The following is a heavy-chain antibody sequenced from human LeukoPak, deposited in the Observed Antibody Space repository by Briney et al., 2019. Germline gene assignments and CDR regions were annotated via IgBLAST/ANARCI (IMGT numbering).Heavy chain of an antibody. Sequence: PSETLSLTCSVSGDSISYFYWSWIRQAAGKGLEWIGRISSSGSTEYNPSLMSRITISVDTSKIQFSLMLSPVTAADTAVYYCARGRYGGYFDCWGQGTLVTVSS. V-gene: IGHV4-4*07. CDR2: ISSSGST. CDR3: ARGRYGGYFDC. J-gene: IGHJ4*02. CDR1: GDSISYFY. D-gene: IGHD4-23*01.